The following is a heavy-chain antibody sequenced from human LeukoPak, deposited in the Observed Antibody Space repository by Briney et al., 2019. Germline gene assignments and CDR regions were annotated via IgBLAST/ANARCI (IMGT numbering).Heavy chain of an antibody. CDR2: IRYDGSNK. CDR3: AKPYYYDSSGYYSVDY. D-gene: IGHD3-22*01. Sequence: GGSLRLSCAASGFTFSSYGMHWVRQAPGKGLEWVAFIRYDGSNKYYADPVKGRFTISRDNSKNTLYLQMNSLRAEDAAVYYCAKPYYYDSSGYYSVDYWGQGTLVTVSS. J-gene: IGHJ4*02. CDR1: GFTFSSYG. V-gene: IGHV3-30*02.